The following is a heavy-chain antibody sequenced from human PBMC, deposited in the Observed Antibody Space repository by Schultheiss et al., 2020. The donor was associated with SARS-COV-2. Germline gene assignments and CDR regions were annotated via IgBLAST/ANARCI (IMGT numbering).Heavy chain of an antibody. CDR1: GFTFSTYA. Sequence: GGSLRLSCAASGFTFSTYAMHWVRQAPGKGLEWVANIKQDGSEKYYVDSVKGRFTISRDNSKNTLHLQMNSLRAEDTAVYYCARDYLAAAVHSYSFDYWGQGTLVTVSS. J-gene: IGHJ4*02. CDR3: ARDYLAAAVHSYSFDY. D-gene: IGHD6-13*01. CDR2: IKQDGSEK. V-gene: IGHV3-7*01.